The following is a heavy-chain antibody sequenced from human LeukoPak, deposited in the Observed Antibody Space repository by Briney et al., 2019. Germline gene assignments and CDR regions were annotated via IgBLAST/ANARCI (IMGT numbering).Heavy chain of an antibody. CDR1: GFTFSSYA. Sequence: GGSLRLSCAASGFTFSSYAMSWVRQAPGKGLEWVSAISGSTGSTYYADSVKGRFTVSRDNSKNTLYLQMNSLRGEDTAVYYCAKGRWELQGGFDYWGQGTLVTVSS. CDR3: AKGRWELQGGFDY. D-gene: IGHD1-26*01. CDR2: ISGSTGST. J-gene: IGHJ4*02. V-gene: IGHV3-23*01.